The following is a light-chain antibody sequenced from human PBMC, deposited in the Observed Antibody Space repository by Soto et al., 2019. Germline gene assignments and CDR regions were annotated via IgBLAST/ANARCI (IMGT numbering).Light chain of an antibody. J-gene: IGKJ4*01. CDR2: LGS. CDR3: MQRKEFPVT. Sequence: DIVMTQSPLSLPVTPGEPASISCRSSQSLLHSNGYNFLDWYLQKPGQSPQLLIYLGSNRASGVPDRFSGSGSGTDFTLKISRVEAEDVGVYYCMQRKEFPVTFGGGTKV. CDR1: QSLLHSNGYNF. V-gene: IGKV2-28*01.